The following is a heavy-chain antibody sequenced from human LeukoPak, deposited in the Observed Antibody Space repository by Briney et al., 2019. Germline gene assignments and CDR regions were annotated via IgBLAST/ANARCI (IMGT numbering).Heavy chain of an antibody. CDR1: GFTFSSYS. J-gene: IGHJ4*02. D-gene: IGHD2-21*01. CDR2: ISPTSDTI. Sequence: GGSLRLSCVASGFTFSSYSMNWVRQAPGKGLEWVSYISPTSDTIYYADSVKGRFTVSRDNAQNSLYVQMNSLRAEDTAVYYCARGYYPPDYWGQGTLVTVSS. V-gene: IGHV3-48*01. CDR3: ARGYYPPDY.